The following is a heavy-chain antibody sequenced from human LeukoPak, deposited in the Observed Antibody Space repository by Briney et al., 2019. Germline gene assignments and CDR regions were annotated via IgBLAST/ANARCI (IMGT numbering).Heavy chain of an antibody. CDR1: GFTFSNAY. V-gene: IGHV3-7*03. CDR3: ARADIVLMVYAPYYYYGMDV. J-gene: IGHJ6*02. Sequence: GGSLRLSCAASGFTFSNAYMNWARQAPGKGLEWVASINHNGNVNYYVDSVKGRFTISRDNAKNSLYLQMSNLRAEDTAVYYCARADIVLMVYAPYYYYGMDVWGQGTTVTVSS. D-gene: IGHD2-8*01. CDR2: INHNGNVN.